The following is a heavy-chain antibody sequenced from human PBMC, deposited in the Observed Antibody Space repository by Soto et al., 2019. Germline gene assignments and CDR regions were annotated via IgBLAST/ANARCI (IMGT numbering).Heavy chain of an antibody. J-gene: IGHJ3*02. CDR3: ARIQSSGYQTFDASYI. CDR2: IFSNDEI. Sequence: QVTLKESGPVLVKPTETLTLTCTVSGFSLNNARMGVSWIRQPPGKALEWLAHIFSNDEISYSTSLKSRLTTSRDTPKSQVVLIMTNIDPVDTATYSCARIQSSGYQTFDASYIWGRGTMVTVSS. D-gene: IGHD3-22*01. V-gene: IGHV2-26*01. CDR1: GFSLNNARMG.